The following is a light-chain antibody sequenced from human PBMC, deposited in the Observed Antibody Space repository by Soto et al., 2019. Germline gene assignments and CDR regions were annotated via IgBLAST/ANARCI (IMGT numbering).Light chain of an antibody. J-gene: IGLJ1*01. CDR3: NSYTSSSTYV. V-gene: IGLV2-14*01. Sequence: HSALTQPASVSGSPGQSITISCTGTSSDVGGYNYVSWYQQHPGKAPKLMIYEVSNRPSGVSNRFSGSKSGNTASLTISGLQAEDEADYYCNSYTSSSTYVFGTGTKVTV. CDR1: SSDVGGYNY. CDR2: EVS.